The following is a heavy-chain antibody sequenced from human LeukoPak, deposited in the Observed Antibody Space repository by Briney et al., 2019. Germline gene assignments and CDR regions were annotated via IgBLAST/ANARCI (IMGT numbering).Heavy chain of an antibody. CDR1: GFTFSDYY. CDR3: ARDLSSGYGDDAFDI. CDR2: ISSSGSTI. D-gene: IGHD5-12*01. V-gene: IGHV3-11*04. Sequence: GGSLRLYCAASGFTFSDYYLSWIRQAPGKGLEWVSYISSSGSTIYYADSVKGRFTISRDNAKNSLYLQMNSLRAEDTAVYYCARDLSSGYGDDAFDIWDQATMVTVSS. J-gene: IGHJ3*02.